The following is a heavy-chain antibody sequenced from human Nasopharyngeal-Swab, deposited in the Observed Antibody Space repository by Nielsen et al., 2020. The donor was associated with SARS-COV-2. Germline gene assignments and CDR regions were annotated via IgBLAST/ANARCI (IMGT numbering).Heavy chain of an antibody. CDR1: GVSVTSNSAA. CDR3: ARGLLGEFPGGMDV. Sequence: SQTLSLTCGISGVSVTSNSAAWNWIRQSPSRGLEWLGRTYYRSKWYNDYAVSVKSRITINPDTSKNQFSLQLNSVTPEDTAVYYCARGLLGEFPGGMDVWGQGTTVTVSS. D-gene: IGHD3-16*01. V-gene: IGHV6-1*01. J-gene: IGHJ6*02. CDR2: TYYRSKWYN.